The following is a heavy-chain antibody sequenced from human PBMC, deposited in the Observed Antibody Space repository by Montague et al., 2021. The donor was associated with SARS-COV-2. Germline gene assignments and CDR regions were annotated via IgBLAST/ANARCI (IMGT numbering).Heavy chain of an antibody. CDR3: VSGRDGYYSHFHF. V-gene: IGHV4-59*01. J-gene: IGHJ1*01. D-gene: IGHD4-11*01. CDR2: IFFNRDP. CDR1: GVSISEYF. Sequence: SETLSLTCTVSGVSISEYFWTWIRQTPGKGLEWIGYIFFNRDPIHNASLKNRVTISLDTSKSHFSLRLTSVTAADTAVYFCVSGRDGYYSHFHFWGQGALGTGSA.